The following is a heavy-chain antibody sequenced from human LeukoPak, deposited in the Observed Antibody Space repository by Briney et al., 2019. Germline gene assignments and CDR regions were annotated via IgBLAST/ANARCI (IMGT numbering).Heavy chain of an antibody. V-gene: IGHV3-48*01. J-gene: IGHJ4*02. D-gene: IGHD6-19*01. CDR2: ITSSSSTI. CDR3: ARDQGSGWDFDF. CDR1: GFTFSHYS. Sequence: PGGSLRLSCAASGFTFSHYSMNWVRQAPGKGLEWISFITSSSSTIYYADSVKGRSTISRDNAKNSLFLQLNSLRAEDTAVYYCARDQGSGWDFDFWGQGTLVTVSS.